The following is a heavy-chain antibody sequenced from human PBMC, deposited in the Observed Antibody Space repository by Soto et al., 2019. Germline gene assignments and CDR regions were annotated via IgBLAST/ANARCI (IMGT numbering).Heavy chain of an antibody. J-gene: IGHJ4*02. CDR3: ARGWGRIFDY. Sequence: QVQLQQWGAGLLKPSETLSLTCAVYGGSFSGYYWNWIRQPRGKGLEWSGEINHSGSTNYNPSLKSRVTISVDTSKNQFSLKLSSVTAADTAVYYCARGWGRIFDYWGQGTLVTVSS. CDR2: INHSGST. D-gene: IGHD7-27*01. V-gene: IGHV4-34*01. CDR1: GGSFSGYY.